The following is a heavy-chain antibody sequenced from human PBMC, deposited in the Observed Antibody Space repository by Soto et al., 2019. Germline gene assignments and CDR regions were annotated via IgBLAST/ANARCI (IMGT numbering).Heavy chain of an antibody. CDR3: ARGSDCSSTSCWFDP. Sequence: SETLSLTCAVYGGSFSGYYWSWIRQPPGKGLEWIGEINHSGSTNYNPSLKSRVTISVDTSKNQFSLKLSSLTAADTAVYYCARGSDCSSTSCWFDPWGQGTLVTVSS. CDR2: INHSGST. J-gene: IGHJ5*02. CDR1: GGSFSGYY. V-gene: IGHV4-34*01. D-gene: IGHD2-2*01.